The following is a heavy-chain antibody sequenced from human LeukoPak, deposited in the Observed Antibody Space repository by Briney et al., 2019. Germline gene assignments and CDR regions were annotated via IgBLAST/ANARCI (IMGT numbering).Heavy chain of an antibody. J-gene: IGHJ4*02. D-gene: IGHD3-22*01. CDR2: IWYDGSNK. Sequence: GGSLRLSCAASGFTFSSYGMHWVRQAPGKGLEWVAVIWYDGSNKYYADSMKGRFTISRDNSKNTLYLQMNSLRAEDTAVYYCARDLDYYDSSGKPDYWGQGTLVTVSS. CDR3: ARDLDYYDSSGKPDY. V-gene: IGHV3-33*01. CDR1: GFTFSSYG.